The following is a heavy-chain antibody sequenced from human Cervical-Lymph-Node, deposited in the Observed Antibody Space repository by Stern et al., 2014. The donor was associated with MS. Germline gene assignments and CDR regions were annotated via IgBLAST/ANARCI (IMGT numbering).Heavy chain of an antibody. J-gene: IGHJ4*02. V-gene: IGHV4-31*03. D-gene: IGHD3-10*01. Sequence: QVQLQESGPGLVEPSQTLSLTCTVAGGSVNSGGQYWTWIRQHPGKGLEWIGYIYFSGTTSYNPSLKSRVFISIDTSKNQFSLKVRSVTAADTATYYCARLTGSVVRGVMRRFFFDYWGQGTPVTVSS. CDR2: IYFSGTT. CDR3: ARLTGSVVRGVMRRFFFDY. CDR1: GGSVNSGGQY.